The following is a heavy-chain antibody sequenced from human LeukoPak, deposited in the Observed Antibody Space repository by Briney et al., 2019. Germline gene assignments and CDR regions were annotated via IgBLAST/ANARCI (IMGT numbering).Heavy chain of an antibody. Sequence: PSETLSLTRTVSGGSISSSSYYWGWIRQPPGKGLEWIGSIYYSGSTYYNPSLKSRVTISVDTSKNQFSLKLSSVTAADTAVYYCARDNPPKGVRFRGWSDYWGQGTLVTVSS. V-gene: IGHV4-39*07. CDR1: GGSISSSSYY. CDR3: ARDNPPKGVRFRGWSDY. D-gene: IGHD6-19*01. J-gene: IGHJ4*02. CDR2: IYYSGST.